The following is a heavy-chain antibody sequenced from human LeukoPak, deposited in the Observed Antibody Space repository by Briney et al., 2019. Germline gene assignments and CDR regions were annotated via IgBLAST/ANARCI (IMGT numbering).Heavy chain of an antibody. D-gene: IGHD2-2*01. CDR1: GGSISSYY. J-gene: IGHJ6*03. CDR2: IYYSGST. V-gene: IGHV4-59*01. CDR3: ARLVPASTTYYYYYYMDV. Sequence: PSETLSLTCTVSGGSISSYYWSWIRQPPGKGLEWIGYIYYSGSTNYNPSLKSRVTISVDTSKNQFSLKLSSVTAADTAVYYCARLVPASTTYYYYYYMDVWGKGTTVTISS.